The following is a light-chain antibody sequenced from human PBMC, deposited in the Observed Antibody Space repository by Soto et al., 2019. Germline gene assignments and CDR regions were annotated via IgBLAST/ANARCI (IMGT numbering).Light chain of an antibody. CDR1: SSDVGGYNY. CDR2: DVS. J-gene: IGLJ1*01. V-gene: IGLV2-14*01. CDR3: SSYTSSSTLV. Sequence: QSALTQPASVSGSPGQSITISCTGTSSDVGGYNYVSWYQQYPGKGPKLMIHDVSNRPSGVSNRFSGSKSGNTASLTISGLQAEDEDDYYCSSYTSSSTLVFGPGTKLTVL.